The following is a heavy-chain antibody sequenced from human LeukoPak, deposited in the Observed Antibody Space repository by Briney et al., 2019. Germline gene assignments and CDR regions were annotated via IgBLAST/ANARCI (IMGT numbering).Heavy chain of an antibody. Sequence: PSGTLSLTCGVSGGSITNTNYWTWVRQPPGKGLEWIGEVNLQGSIDYNPSLMGRVDISVDKSENHISLQLTSVTAADTAVYYCAREGGPYRPLDYSGQGTLVTVSS. CDR1: GGSITNTNY. CDR2: VNLQGSI. J-gene: IGHJ4*02. V-gene: IGHV4-4*02. CDR3: AREGGPYRPLDY.